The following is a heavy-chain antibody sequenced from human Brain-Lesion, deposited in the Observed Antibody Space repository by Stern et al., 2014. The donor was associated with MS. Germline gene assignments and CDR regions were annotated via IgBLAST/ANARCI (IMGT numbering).Heavy chain of an antibody. V-gene: IGHV3-33*01. J-gene: IGHJ4*02. CDR1: GFTFSAYG. CDR2: IWFDGSTK. CDR3: ARGLYYFDY. Sequence: VQLLESGGGVVQPGGSLRLSCAASGFTFSAYGMHWVRQAPGKGLEWVAVIWFDGSTKYYADSVKGRFTISRDNSKNTLYLQLNSLRAEDTAVFYCARGLYYFDYWGRGTLVTVSS.